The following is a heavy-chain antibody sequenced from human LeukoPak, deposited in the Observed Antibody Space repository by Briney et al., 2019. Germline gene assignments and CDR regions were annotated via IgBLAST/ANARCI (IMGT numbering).Heavy chain of an antibody. V-gene: IGHV1-18*04. CDR2: ISAYNGDT. CDR1: GFTFTYYG. D-gene: IGHD6-13*01. J-gene: IGHJ4*02. CDR3: ARVGEQHLDYYFDY. Sequence: VASVKVSCKASGFTFTYYGITWVRQAPGQGLEWMGWISAYNGDTNYAQKLRYRVTMTTDTSTSTAYMELRSLRSDDTAVYYCARVGEQHLDYYFDYWGQGTLVTVSS.